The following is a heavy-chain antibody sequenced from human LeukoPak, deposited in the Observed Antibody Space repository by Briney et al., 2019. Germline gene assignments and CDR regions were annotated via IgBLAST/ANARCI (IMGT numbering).Heavy chain of an antibody. Sequence: ASVKVSCKASGYTFTNYGISWVRQAPGQGLEWMGWISPYNGNTNYAQKFQGRVTMTTDTSTSTAYMELRSLRPDDTAVYYCARDPRWELPPLDYWGQGTLVTVSS. V-gene: IGHV1-18*01. CDR2: ISPYNGNT. CDR1: GYTFTNYG. CDR3: ARDPRWELPPLDY. J-gene: IGHJ4*02. D-gene: IGHD1-26*01.